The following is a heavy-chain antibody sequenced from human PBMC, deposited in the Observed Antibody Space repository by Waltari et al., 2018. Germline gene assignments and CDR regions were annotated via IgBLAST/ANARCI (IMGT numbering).Heavy chain of an antibody. CDR3: ARMLYGQLVDY. Sequence: QVQLQESGPGLVKPSQTLSLTCTVSGGSISSGSYYWSWIRQPAGKGLEWIGYIYTSGSTNSNPPPRSRFPISVDTSKNQFSLKLSFVTAAATAVYYCARMLYGQLVDYWGQGTLVTVSS. D-gene: IGHD6-6*01. CDR1: GGSISSGSYY. J-gene: IGHJ4*02. CDR2: IYTSGST. V-gene: IGHV4-61*09.